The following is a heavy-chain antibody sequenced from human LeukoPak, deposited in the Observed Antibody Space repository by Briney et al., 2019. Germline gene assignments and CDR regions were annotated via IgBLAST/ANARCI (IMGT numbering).Heavy chain of an antibody. Sequence: ASVKVSFKSSGYTFTGYYMHWVRQAPGQGLEWMGRINPNSGGTNYAQKCQGRVTMTRVTSISTAYMELSRLRSDDTAVYYCASDAQLGDDYWGQGTLVTVSS. D-gene: IGHD7-27*01. V-gene: IGHV1-2*06. J-gene: IGHJ4*02. CDR3: ASDAQLGDDY. CDR1: GYTFTGYY. CDR2: INPNSGGT.